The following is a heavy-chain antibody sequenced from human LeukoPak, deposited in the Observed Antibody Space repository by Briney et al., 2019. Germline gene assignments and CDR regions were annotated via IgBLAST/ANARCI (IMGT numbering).Heavy chain of an antibody. D-gene: IGHD3-16*01. CDR2: INAVNGNT. V-gene: IGHV1-3*01. CDR3: ARVVTRLREGDYYYDLDV. Sequence: GASVKVSCKASGYTFSNYIIHWVRQAPGQGFEWMGWINAVNGNTEYSQKFQGRVTNTRDTSASTAYMDLSSLRSEDTAVYYCARVVTRLREGDYYYDLDVWGQGTTVTVSS. J-gene: IGHJ6*02. CDR1: GYTFSNYI.